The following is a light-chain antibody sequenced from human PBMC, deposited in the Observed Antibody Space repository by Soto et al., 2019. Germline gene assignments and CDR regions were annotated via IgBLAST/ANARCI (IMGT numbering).Light chain of an antibody. CDR2: DAS. CDR3: HQYNHWLTWT. Sequence: EIVLTQSPGTLSLSPGERATLSCRASQSVSSYLAWYQQKPGQAPRLLIYDASNRATGIPARFSGSGSGTEFTLTISSLQSEDFAVYYCHQYNHWLTWTFGQGTKVDI. CDR1: QSVSSY. V-gene: IGKV3D-15*01. J-gene: IGKJ1*01.